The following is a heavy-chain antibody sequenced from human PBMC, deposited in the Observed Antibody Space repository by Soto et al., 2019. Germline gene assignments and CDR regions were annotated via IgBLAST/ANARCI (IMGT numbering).Heavy chain of an antibody. J-gene: IGHJ4*02. Sequence: GGSLRLSCAASGFTFSSYGMHWVRQAPGKGLEWVAVISYDGSNKYYADSVKGRFTISRDNSKNTLYLQMNSLRAEGTAVYYCAKDGYSSSVGGFDYWGQGTLVTVSS. CDR1: GFTFSSYG. D-gene: IGHD6-6*01. CDR2: ISYDGSNK. CDR3: AKDGYSSSVGGFDY. V-gene: IGHV3-30*18.